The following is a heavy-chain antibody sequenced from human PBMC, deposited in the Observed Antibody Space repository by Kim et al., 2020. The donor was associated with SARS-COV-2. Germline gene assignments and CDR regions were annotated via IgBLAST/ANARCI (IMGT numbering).Heavy chain of an antibody. D-gene: IGHD6-6*01. CDR2: IYHSGST. CDR1: GGSISSGGYS. V-gene: IGHV4-30-2*01. J-gene: IGHJ4*02. Sequence: SETLSLTCAVSGGSISSGGYSWSWIRQPPGKGLEWIGYIYHSGSTYYNPSLKSRVTISVDRSKNQFSLKLSSVTAADTAVYYCARTRGRPPVFFDYWGQGTLVTVSS. CDR3: ARTRGRPPVFFDY.